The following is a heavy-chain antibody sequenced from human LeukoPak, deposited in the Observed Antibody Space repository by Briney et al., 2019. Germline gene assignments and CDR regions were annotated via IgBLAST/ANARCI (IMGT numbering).Heavy chain of an antibody. CDR2: VDPEDGET. J-gene: IGHJ5*02. CDR1: GYTFTSYD. V-gene: IGHV1-69-2*01. Sequence: ASVKVSCKASGYTFTSYDINWVQQAPGKGLEWMGLVDPEDGETIYAEKFQGRVTITADTSTDTAYMELSSLRSEDTAVYYCATEAGSTHNCSSTSCSGGYNWFDPWGQGTLVTVSS. CDR3: ATEAGSTHNCSSTSCSGGYNWFDP. D-gene: IGHD2-2*01.